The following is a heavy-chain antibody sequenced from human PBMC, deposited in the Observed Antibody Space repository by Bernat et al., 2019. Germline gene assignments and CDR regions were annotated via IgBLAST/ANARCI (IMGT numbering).Heavy chain of an antibody. D-gene: IGHD4-23*01. V-gene: IGHV4-59*01. CDR1: GGSISSYY. CDR2: IYYSGST. CDR3: ARAPDYGGNGEFDY. J-gene: IGHJ4*02. Sequence: QVQLQESGPGLVKPSETLSLTCTVSGGSISSYYWSWIRPPPGKGLEWIGYIYYSGSTNYNPSLKSRVTISVDTSKNQFSLKLSSVTAADTAVYYCARAPDYGGNGEFDYWGQGTLVTVSS.